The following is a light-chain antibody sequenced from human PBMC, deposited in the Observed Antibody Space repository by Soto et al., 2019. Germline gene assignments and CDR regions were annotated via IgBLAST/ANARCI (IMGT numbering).Light chain of an antibody. J-gene: IGKJ4*01. V-gene: IGKV1-16*02. CDR2: AAS. CDR1: QAISHY. CDR3: LQYSGYPLT. Sequence: DIQMTQPPSSLSASVGDRVTITCRASQAISHYLAWFQQKPGKAPKSLIFAASNLHGGVPSKFSGSGSGTYFTLTISSLQPEDFATYYCLQYSGYPLTFGGGTKVEIK.